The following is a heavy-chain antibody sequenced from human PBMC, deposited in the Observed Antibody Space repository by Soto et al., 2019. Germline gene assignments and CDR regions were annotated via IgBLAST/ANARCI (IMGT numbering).Heavy chain of an antibody. J-gene: IGHJ6*03. D-gene: IGHD4-17*01. CDR1: GFTFSSYA. V-gene: IGHV3-11*01. CDR2: ISSSGSTI. Sequence: PGGSLRLSCAASGFTFSSYAMSWVRQAPGKGLEWVSYISSSGSTIYYADSVKGRFTISRDNAKNSLYLQMNSLRAEDTAVYYCARVLPHDYGDYRYYYYYMDVWGKGTTVTVSS. CDR3: ARVLPHDYGDYRYYYYYMDV.